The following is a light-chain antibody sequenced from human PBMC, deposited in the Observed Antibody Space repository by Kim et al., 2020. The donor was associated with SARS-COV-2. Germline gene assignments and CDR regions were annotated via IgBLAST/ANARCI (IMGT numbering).Light chain of an antibody. CDR1: QGIRND. CDR2: AVS. V-gene: IGKV1-6*01. CDR3: LQDYNSPYS. Sequence: SASVGHRVTITCRASQGIRNDLGWYQQKPGKAPKLLIYAVSSLQSGVPSRFSGSRSGTDFTLTISSLQPEDFATYYCLQDYNSPYSFGQGTKLEI. J-gene: IGKJ2*01.